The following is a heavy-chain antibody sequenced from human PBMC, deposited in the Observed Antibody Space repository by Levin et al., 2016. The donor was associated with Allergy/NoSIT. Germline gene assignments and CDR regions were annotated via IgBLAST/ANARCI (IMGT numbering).Heavy chain of an antibody. D-gene: IGHD1-26*01. CDR2: ISSSSSYI. J-gene: IGHJ6*02. CDR1: GFTFSSYS. V-gene: IGHV3-21*01. Sequence: GGSLRLSCAASGFTFSSYSMNWVRQAPGKGLEWVSSISSSSSYIYYADSVKGRFTISRDNAKNSLYLQMNSLRAEDTAVYYCARDMKQSYFYYYGMDVWGQGTTVTVSS. CDR3: ARDMKQSYFYYYGMDV.